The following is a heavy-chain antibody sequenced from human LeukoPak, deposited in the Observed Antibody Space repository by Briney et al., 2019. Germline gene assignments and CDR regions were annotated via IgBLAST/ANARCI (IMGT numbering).Heavy chain of an antibody. CDR3: AREDSGYDYSPFYY. CDR1: GGSISNYY. J-gene: IGHJ4*02. D-gene: IGHD5-12*01. Sequence: SETLSLTCTVSGGSISNYYWSWIRQPPGKGLEWIGYIYHTGSTSYNPSLKSRVVMSVETSQNQFSLKVRSVTAADTAVYYCAREDSGYDYSPFYYWGQGILVTVSS. CDR2: IYHTGST. V-gene: IGHV4-59*01.